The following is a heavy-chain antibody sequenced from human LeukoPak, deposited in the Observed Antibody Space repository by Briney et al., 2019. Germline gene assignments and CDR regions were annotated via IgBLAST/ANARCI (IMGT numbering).Heavy chain of an antibody. V-gene: IGHV1-8*01. CDR2: MNPVSGKA. D-gene: IGHD1/OR15-1a*01. CDR3: ARAPMGTAPLY. Sequence: SVKVSCKASGYTFTNFDINWVRQAPGQGLEWMGWMNPVSGKAGSAQKFQGRVTLTRDTSISTAYMEVSSLRFDDTAFYYCARAPMGTAPLYWGQGTLVTVSS. CDR1: GYTFTNFD. J-gene: IGHJ4*02.